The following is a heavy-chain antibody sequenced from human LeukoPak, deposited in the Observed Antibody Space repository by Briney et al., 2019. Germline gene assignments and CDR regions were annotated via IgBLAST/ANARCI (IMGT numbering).Heavy chain of an antibody. J-gene: IGHJ4*02. CDR3: TRGLNSNGFHFAS. V-gene: IGHV3-13*04. CDR2: IGIAGDT. Sequence: GGSLRLSCAASGFTFTSYDMHWVRQVTGKGLEWVSAIGIAGDTYYPGSVRGRFTISRENAKNSLYLQMNSLRAGDTAVYYCTRGLNSNGFHFASWGQGTLVTVSS. D-gene: IGHD4-11*01. CDR1: GFTFTSYD.